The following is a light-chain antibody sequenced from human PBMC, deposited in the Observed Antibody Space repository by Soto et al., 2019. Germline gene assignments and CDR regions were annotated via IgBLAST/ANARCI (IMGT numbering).Light chain of an antibody. CDR1: TSNIGSNA. J-gene: IGLJ2*01. Sequence: QAVVTQPPSASGTPGQRVTISCSGSTSNIGSNAVNWYQHIPGTAPKLLIFSNSQRPTGVPDRFSGSKSGTSASLAISGLQSEDEADYYCAAWDGSLSAVLFGGGTKVTVL. V-gene: IGLV1-44*01. CDR2: SNS. CDR3: AAWDGSLSAVL.